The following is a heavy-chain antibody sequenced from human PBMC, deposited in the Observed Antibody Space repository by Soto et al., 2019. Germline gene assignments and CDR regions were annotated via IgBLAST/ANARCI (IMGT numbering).Heavy chain of an antibody. CDR3: ARQDSGYVDY. J-gene: IGHJ4*01. CDR2: TYYRSKWSN. CDR1: GDSVSSKSAA. V-gene: IGHV6-1*01. D-gene: IGHD2-2*01. Sequence: ASETLSLTCAISGDSVSSKSAAWNWIRQSPSRGLEWLGRTYYRSKWSNDYAASVKSRITINPDTSKNQFSLQLNSVSPEDTAVYYCARQDSGYVDYWGHGTLVTVSS.